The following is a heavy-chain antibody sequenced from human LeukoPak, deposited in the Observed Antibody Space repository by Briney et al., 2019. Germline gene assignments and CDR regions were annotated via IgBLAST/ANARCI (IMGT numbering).Heavy chain of an antibody. V-gene: IGHV4-34*01. CDR3: ARSGWVYYDVFRGPFRH. D-gene: IGHD6-19*01. Sequence: SETLSLTCAVYGGSFRGYYWSWIRQPPGKGLEWIGEINHSGSTNYNPSLKSRVIISVDTSKNQFSLKLSSVTAADTAVYYCARSGWVYYDVFRGPFRHWGQGTLVTVSS. J-gene: IGHJ1*01. CDR2: INHSGST. CDR1: GGSFRGYY.